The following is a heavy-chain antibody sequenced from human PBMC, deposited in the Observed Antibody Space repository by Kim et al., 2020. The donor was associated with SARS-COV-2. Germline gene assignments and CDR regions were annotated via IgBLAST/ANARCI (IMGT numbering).Heavy chain of an antibody. CDR2: IWYDGSNK. D-gene: IGHD2-8*02. J-gene: IGHJ4*01. CDR1: GSTFSSYG. V-gene: IGHV3-33*06. CDR3: SKDQLPYFYCSGLDYFY. Sequence: GGSLRLSCAASGSTFSSYGMHWVRQAPGKGLECVAVIWYDGSNKYYAYSVNGRFTISRDNSKNTLYLQMNCLISEDTAVYYCSKDQLPYFYCSGLDYFY.